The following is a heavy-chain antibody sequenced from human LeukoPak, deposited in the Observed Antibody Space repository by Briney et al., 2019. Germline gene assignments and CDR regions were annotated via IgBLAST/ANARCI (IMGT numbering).Heavy chain of an antibody. D-gene: IGHD2-15*01. V-gene: IGHV3-15*01. CDR3: TTDPHSGYCSGVSCYPYDY. CDR1: GFSLNDAW. Sequence: GGSLRLSCAASGFSLNDAWMSWVRQAPGKGLEWVGRIKSDTDGETTDYAAPVKGRFTISRDDSRNTLYLQMTTLKTEDTALYYCTTDPHSGYCSGVSCYPYDYWGQGTLVTVSS. J-gene: IGHJ4*02. CDR2: IKSDTDGETT.